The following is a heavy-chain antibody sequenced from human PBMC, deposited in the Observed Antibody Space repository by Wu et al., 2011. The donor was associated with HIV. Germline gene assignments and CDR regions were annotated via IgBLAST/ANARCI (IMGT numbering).Heavy chain of an antibody. CDR3: TRLSYYGDSGYYYFDD. Sequence: QVQLVQSGAQVKTPGSSVKVSCKTSGGSFSSFTMTWVRQAPGHGLEWMGSFVPIFGSPDYAQKFQGRVTISADKSTDTAYMEMTGLTSEDTAVFYXTRLSYYGDSGYYYFDDWGQGTLVTVSS. D-gene: IGHD3-22*01. CDR2: FVPIFGSP. CDR1: GGSFSSFT. V-gene: IGHV1-69*08. J-gene: IGHJ4*02.